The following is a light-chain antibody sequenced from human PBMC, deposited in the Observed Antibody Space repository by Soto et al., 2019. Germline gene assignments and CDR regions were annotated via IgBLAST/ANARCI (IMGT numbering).Light chain of an antibody. Sequence: EIVLTQSPGTLSLSPGERATLSCRASQSVSSSYLAWYQQKPGQAPRLLIYGASSRATGIPDRFSGSGSGTDFTRTISRLEPDDFAVYYCQQYGSSPYTFGRGTELEIK. V-gene: IGKV3-20*01. CDR2: GAS. CDR3: QQYGSSPYT. J-gene: IGKJ2*01. CDR1: QSVSSSY.